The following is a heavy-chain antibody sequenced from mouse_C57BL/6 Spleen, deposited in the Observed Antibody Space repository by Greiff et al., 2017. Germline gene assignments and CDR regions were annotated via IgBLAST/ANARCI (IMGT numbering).Heavy chain of an antibody. Sequence: EVQLVESGGGLVQPKGSLKLSCAASGFTFNTYAMHWVRQAPGKGLEWVARIRSKSSNYATYYADPVKDRFTISRDDSQSMLYLQMNNLKTEDTAMYYCVRDANYGSSSYYYAMDYWGQGTSVTVSS. CDR1: GFTFNTYA. CDR3: VRDANYGSSSYYYAMDY. D-gene: IGHD1-1*01. V-gene: IGHV10-3*01. J-gene: IGHJ4*01. CDR2: IRSKSSNYAT.